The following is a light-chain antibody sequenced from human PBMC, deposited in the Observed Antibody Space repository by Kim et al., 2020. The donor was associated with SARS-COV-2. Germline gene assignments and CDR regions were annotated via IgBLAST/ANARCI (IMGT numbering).Light chain of an antibody. CDR3: ATWDDSLKGVV. V-gene: IGLV1-44*01. CDR2: SNN. CDR1: TSNIGSNT. J-gene: IGLJ2*01. Sequence: QSVLTQPPSASGTPGQRVTISCSGSTSNIGSNTVNWYQELPGTAPKLLIYSNNQRPSGVPDRFSGPRSDTSASLAISGLQSEDEADYYCATWDDSLKGVVFGGGTQLTVL.